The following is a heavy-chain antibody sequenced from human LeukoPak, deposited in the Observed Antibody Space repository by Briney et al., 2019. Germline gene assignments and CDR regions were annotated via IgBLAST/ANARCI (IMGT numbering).Heavy chain of an antibody. CDR3: ARVYDSWRDYMDV. Sequence: GGSLRLSCVASAFTFSDYGVVWVGQAPGKGLEGVANIKQDGSEKYYVDSVKGRFTISRDNAKNPLYLQLNSLRAEDTAVYYCARVYDSWRDYMDVWGKGTTVTVSS. CDR1: AFTFSDYG. D-gene: IGHD3-22*01. J-gene: IGHJ6*03. CDR2: IKQDGSEK. V-gene: IGHV3-7*01.